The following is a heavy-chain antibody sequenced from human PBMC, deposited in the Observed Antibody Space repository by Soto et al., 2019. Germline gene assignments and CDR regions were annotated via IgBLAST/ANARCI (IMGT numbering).Heavy chain of an antibody. J-gene: IGHJ5*02. D-gene: IGHD2-21*02. CDR2: IYYSGST. Sequence: SETLSLTCTVSGGSISSGDYYWSWIRQPPGKGLEWIGYIYYSGSTYYNPSLKSRVTISVDTSKNQFSLKLSSVTAADTAVYYCARGGDCGGDCYSNWFVPWGQGTLVTVSS. CDR3: ARGGDCGGDCYSNWFVP. V-gene: IGHV4-30-4*01. CDR1: GGSISSGDYY.